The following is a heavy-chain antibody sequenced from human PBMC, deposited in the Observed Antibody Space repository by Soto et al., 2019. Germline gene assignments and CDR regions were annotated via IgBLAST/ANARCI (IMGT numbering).Heavy chain of an antibody. D-gene: IGHD3-9*01. Sequence: SGPTLVNPTQTLTLTCTFSGFSLSTSGVGVGWIRQPPGKALEWLALIYWDDDKRYSPSLKSRLTITKDTSKNQVVLTMTNMDPVDTATYYCAHRRSILRYFDWLSSRGLYFDYWGQGTLVTVS. V-gene: IGHV2-5*02. CDR1: GFSLSTSGVG. CDR2: IYWDDDK. J-gene: IGHJ4*02. CDR3: AHRRSILRYFDWLSSRGLYFDY.